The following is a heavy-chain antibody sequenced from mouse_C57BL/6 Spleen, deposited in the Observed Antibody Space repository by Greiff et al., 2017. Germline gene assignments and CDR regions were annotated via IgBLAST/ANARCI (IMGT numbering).Heavy chain of an antibody. J-gene: IGHJ4*01. CDR2: IHPNSGST. V-gene: IGHV1-64*01. CDR3: ATYSDYGEDY. CDR1: GYTFTSYW. D-gene: IGHD2-13*01. Sequence: VQLQQPGAELVKPGASVKLSCKASGYTFTSYWMHWVKQRPGQGLEWIGMIHPNSGSTNYNEKFKSKATLTVDKASSTAYMQLSSLTSEDSAVYYCATYSDYGEDYWGQGTSVTVSS.